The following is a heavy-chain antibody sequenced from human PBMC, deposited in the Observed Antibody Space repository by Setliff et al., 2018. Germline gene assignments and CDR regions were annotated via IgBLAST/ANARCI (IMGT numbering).Heavy chain of an antibody. V-gene: IGHV4-61*02. D-gene: IGHD3-3*01. CDR2: IYTDGST. Sequence: SETLSLTCTVSGDSISRAKYHWSWIRQSAGKGLDCIGRIYTDGSTKYNPSLNSRVTLLIDTAKNQISLRLSSVTAADTAVYFCARVTGFSYMDVWGKGTTVTVSS. CDR3: ARVTGFSYMDV. J-gene: IGHJ6*03. CDR1: GDSISRAKYH.